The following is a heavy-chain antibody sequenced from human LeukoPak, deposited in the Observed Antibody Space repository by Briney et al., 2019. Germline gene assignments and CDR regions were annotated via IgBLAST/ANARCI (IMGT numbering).Heavy chain of an antibody. CDR2: IYPADSDT. J-gene: IGHJ4*02. V-gene: IGHV5-51*01. Sequence: GESLKISCKGSGYRFSSYWIGWVRQMPGKGLEWMGIIYPADSDTRYSPSFQGQVTISADKSSSTAYLQWDSLKASDTAMYFCARHSVRRTYYFDYWAQGTLVTVSS. CDR3: ARHSVRRTYYFDY. D-gene: IGHD3-10*02. CDR1: GYRFSSYW.